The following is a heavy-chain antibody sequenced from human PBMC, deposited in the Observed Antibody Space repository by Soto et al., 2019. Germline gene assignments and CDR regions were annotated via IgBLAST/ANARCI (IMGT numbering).Heavy chain of an antibody. Sequence: GGSMRLSCVASGFSFSTYSMAWVRQAAGKGPQGVSGLSGGGANTFYIDPVRGRFTSSVDNSKNTVYLQMDSLRADDTAVYYCARWSGYADAWGQGTRVTVSS. J-gene: IGHJ4*02. D-gene: IGHD4-17*01. CDR2: LSGGGANT. V-gene: IGHV3-23*01. CDR1: GFSFSTYS. CDR3: ARWSGYADA.